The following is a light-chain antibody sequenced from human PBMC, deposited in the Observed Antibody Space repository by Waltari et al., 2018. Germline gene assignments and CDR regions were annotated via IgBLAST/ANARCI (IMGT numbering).Light chain of an antibody. V-gene: IGLV2-23*02. Sequence: QSGLTQPASVSGSPGQSITISCTGTSSAVGNYNLFSWYQHYPGKAPKLMVYEVTKRTSGVSDRFSGSKSGNTASLTIYGLQSEDEADYYCCSYAGLGIYVFGTGTKVTVL. CDR2: EVT. CDR1: SSAVGNYNL. CDR3: CSYAGLGIYV. J-gene: IGLJ1*01.